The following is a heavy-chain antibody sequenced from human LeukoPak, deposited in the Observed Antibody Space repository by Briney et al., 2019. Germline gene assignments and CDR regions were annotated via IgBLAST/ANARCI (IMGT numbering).Heavy chain of an antibody. Sequence: SETLSLTCTVSGGSISSSSYYWGWIRQPPGTGLEWIGSIYYSGSTYYNPSLKSRVTISVDTSKNQFSLKLSSVTAADTAVYYCASQLLWFGELSSYYFDYWGQGTLVTVSS. CDR2: IYYSGST. J-gene: IGHJ4*02. CDR3: ASQLLWFGELSSYYFDY. V-gene: IGHV4-39*01. CDR1: GGSISSSSYY. D-gene: IGHD3-10*01.